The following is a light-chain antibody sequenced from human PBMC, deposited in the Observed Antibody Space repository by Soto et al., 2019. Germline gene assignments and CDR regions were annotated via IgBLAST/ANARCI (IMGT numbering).Light chain of an antibody. V-gene: IGKV3-20*01. CDR3: QQYGSSPFT. J-gene: IGKJ3*01. CDR1: QSVSSSF. Sequence: ETVLTQSPGTLSLSPGERATLSCRASQSVSSSFLAWYQQKLGQAPRLLLYGASSRATGIPDRFSGSGSGTDFTLTISRLEPEDFAVYYCQQYGSSPFTFGPGTKVDIK. CDR2: GAS.